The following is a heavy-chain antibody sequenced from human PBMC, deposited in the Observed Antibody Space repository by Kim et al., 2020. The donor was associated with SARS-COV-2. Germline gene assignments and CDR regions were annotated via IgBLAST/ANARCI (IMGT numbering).Heavy chain of an antibody. CDR2: INPNSGGT. Sequence: ASVKVSCKASGYTFTGYYMHWVRQAPGQGLEWMGWINPNSGGTNYAQKFQGRVTMTRDTSISTAYMELSRLRSDDTAVYYCARVNRVVGATTSWFDPWGQGTLVTVSS. CDR3: ARVNRVVGATTSWFDP. CDR1: GYTFTGYY. D-gene: IGHD1-26*01. V-gene: IGHV1-2*02. J-gene: IGHJ5*02.